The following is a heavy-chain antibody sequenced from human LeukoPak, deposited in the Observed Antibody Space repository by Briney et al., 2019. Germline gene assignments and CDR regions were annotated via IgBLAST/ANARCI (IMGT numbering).Heavy chain of an antibody. CDR2: IYHSGST. J-gene: IGHJ5*02. CDR1: GGSISSSNW. CDR3: ARSLRFLEWLPTFDP. V-gene: IGHV4-4*02. D-gene: IGHD3-3*01. Sequence: SETLSLTCAVSGGSISSSNWWSWVRQPLGKGLEWIGEIYHSGSTNYNPSLKSRVTISVDKSKNQFSLKLSSVTAADTAVYYCARSLRFLEWLPTFDPWGQGTLVTVSS.